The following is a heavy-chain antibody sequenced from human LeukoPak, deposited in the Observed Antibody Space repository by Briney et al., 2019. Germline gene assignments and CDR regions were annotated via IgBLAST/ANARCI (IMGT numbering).Heavy chain of an antibody. CDR3: ARVGIAVAGNYYYYMDV. D-gene: IGHD6-19*01. CDR2: IYYSGST. CDR1: GGSISSYY. Sequence: SETLSLTCTVSGGSISSYYWSWIRQPPGKGLERIGYIYYSGSTNYNPSLKSRVTISVDTSKNQFSLKLSSVTAADTAVYYCARVGIAVAGNYYYYMDVWGKGTTVTVSS. V-gene: IGHV4-59*01. J-gene: IGHJ6*03.